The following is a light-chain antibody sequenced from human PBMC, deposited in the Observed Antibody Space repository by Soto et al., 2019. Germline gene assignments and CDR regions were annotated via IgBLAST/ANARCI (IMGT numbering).Light chain of an antibody. J-gene: IGLJ1*01. CDR3: GTWDSSLSVYV. CDR2: DNN. Sequence: QSVLTQPPSVSAAPGHEVTISCSGSSSNIGTYYVSWYQQLPGTAPKLLIYDNNKRPSGIPDRFSGSKSGASATLGIAGLQTGDEADYYCGTWDSSLSVYVFGTGTKLTVL. V-gene: IGLV1-51*01. CDR1: SSNIGTYY.